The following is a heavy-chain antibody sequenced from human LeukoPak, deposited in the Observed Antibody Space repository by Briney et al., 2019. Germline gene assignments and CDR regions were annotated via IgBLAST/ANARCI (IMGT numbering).Heavy chain of an antibody. CDR3: ARGTMASDF. D-gene: IGHD3-10*01. J-gene: IGHJ4*02. V-gene: IGHV3-11*01. Sequence: PGGSLRLSCAASGFTFSDYYMTWIRQTPGKGLEWVSYISISGTTTFYVDSVKGRFTISRDNTKNSLYLQMNSLRAEDMAMYYCARGTMASDFWGQGTLVTVSS. CDR1: GFTFSDYY. CDR2: ISISGTTT.